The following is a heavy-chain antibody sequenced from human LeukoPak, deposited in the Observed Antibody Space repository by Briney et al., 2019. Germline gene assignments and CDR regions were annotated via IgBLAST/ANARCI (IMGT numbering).Heavy chain of an antibody. CDR3: ARVRDNACDY. CDR2: LRGDTGDT. V-gene: IGHV1-2*02. Sequence: ASVTVSFKTSGYMVSDYYMHWVRQAPGQGLEWMGWLRGDTGDTDSPQKFKGRVTMTRDTATNTAYMQLSRLTYDDTAIYFCARVRDNACDYWGQGTLVTVSS. J-gene: IGHJ4*02. CDR1: GYMVSDYY. D-gene: IGHD1-1*01.